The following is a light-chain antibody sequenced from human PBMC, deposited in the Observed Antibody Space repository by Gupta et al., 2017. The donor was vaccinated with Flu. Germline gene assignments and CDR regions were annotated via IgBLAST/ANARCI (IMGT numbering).Light chain of an antibody. J-gene: IGLJ1*01. V-gene: IGLV2-14*01. CDR3: SSYTSTNTFYV. Sequence: SALTQPASVSESPGQSITISCTGTSSDVGRSNYVSWYQQHPGKAPKLMIYDVSSRPSGVSSRFSGSKSGNTASLTISGLEPEDESDYYCSSYTSTNTFYVFGTGTKVTVL. CDR2: DVS. CDR1: SSDVGRSNY.